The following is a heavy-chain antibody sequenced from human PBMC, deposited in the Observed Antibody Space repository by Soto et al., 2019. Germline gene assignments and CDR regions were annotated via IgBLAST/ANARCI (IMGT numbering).Heavy chain of an antibody. Sequence: SETLSLTCSVSGGSISSGYYYWSWIRQPPGKXLXWXXXIXYXGXTXXXXSLKSRLIISIDTSKNQFSLKVGSMTAADTAVYHCASTSLYGMDVWGQGTTATVSS. CDR1: GGSISSGYYY. V-gene: IGHV4-30-4*01. J-gene: IGHJ6*02. CDR3: ASTSLYGMDV. CDR2: IXYXGXT.